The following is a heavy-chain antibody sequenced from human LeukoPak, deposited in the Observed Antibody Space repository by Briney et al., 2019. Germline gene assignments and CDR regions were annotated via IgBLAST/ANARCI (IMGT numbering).Heavy chain of an antibody. CDR3: ARRGYSYGPHFDY. D-gene: IGHD5-18*01. Sequence: SETLSLTCTVSGGSISSSSYYWGWIRQPPGKGLEWIGSISYSGSAYYNPSLKSRVTISVGTSKNQFSLKLSSVTAADTAVYYCARRGYSYGPHFDYWGQGTLVTVSS. J-gene: IGHJ4*02. CDR2: ISYSGSA. CDR1: GGSISSSSYY. V-gene: IGHV4-39*01.